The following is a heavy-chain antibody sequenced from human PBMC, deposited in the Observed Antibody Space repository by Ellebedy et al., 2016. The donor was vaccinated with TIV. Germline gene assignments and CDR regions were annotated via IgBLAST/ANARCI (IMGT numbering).Heavy chain of an antibody. J-gene: IGHJ4*02. Sequence: GESLKISCAASGFTFSDYVMAWVRQVPGKGLEWVGLIKRKIDGGTTDYAAPVKGRFIISRDDSKNMLYLQMNNLKTEDTAVYYCTTRYYYDSSGYNQVDYWGQGTLVTVSS. CDR2: IKRKIDGGTT. CDR3: TTRYYYDSSGYNQVDY. V-gene: IGHV3-15*01. CDR1: GFTFSDYV. D-gene: IGHD3-22*01.